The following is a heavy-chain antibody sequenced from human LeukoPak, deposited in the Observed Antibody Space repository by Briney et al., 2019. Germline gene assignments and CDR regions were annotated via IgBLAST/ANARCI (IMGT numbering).Heavy chain of an antibody. D-gene: IGHD6-19*01. V-gene: IGHV4-61*01. J-gene: IGHJ4*02. CDR2: IYYSGST. Sequence: SETLSLTCTVSGGSVSSGSYYWSWIRQPPGKGLEWIGYIYYSGSTNYNPSLKSRVTISVDTSKNQFSLKLSPVTAADTAVYYCARGISSGWSRAVGYWGQGTLVTVSS. CDR3: ARGISSGWSRAVGY. CDR1: GGSVSSGSYY.